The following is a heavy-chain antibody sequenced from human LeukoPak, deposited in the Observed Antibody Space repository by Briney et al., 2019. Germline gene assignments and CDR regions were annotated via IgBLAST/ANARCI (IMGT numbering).Heavy chain of an antibody. Sequence: GGSLRLSCAASGFTFSSYGMHWVRRAPGKGLEWVAVISYDGSNKYYADSVKGRFTISRDNSKNTLYLQMNSLRAEDTAVYYCAKDRGSYSSGWTGFDYWGQGTLVTVSS. V-gene: IGHV3-30*18. CDR2: ISYDGSNK. CDR1: GFTFSSYG. D-gene: IGHD6-19*01. CDR3: AKDRGSYSSGWTGFDY. J-gene: IGHJ4*02.